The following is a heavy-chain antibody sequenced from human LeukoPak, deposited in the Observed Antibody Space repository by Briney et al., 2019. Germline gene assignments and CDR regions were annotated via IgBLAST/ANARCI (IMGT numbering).Heavy chain of an antibody. CDR2: ISPSGDST. CDR3: ARAYSGYAPNDY. Sequence: ASVKVSCKASGYTFTSYYVHWVRQAPGQGLEWMGIISPSGDSTTYAQKFQGRVTMSRDTSTSTVSMELSGLRSEDTAVYYCARAYSGYAPNDYWGQGTLVAVSS. J-gene: IGHJ4*02. CDR1: GYTFTSYY. V-gene: IGHV1-46*01. D-gene: IGHD5-12*01.